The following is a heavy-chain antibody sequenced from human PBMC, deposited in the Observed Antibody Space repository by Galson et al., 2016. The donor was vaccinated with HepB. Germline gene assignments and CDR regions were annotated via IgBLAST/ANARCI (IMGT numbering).Heavy chain of an antibody. D-gene: IGHD3-9*01. J-gene: IGHJ6*02. V-gene: IGHV3-23*01. Sequence: SLRLSCAASAFGFSSYAMAWVRQAPGKGLELVSGISRDGGRTYYADSAKGRFTIFRDNSKKTLYLQLKSLRAEDTANYYCVKHPVTTFDILTEYDGDVWGQGTTVYVSS. CDR3: VKHPVTTFDILTEYDGDV. CDR2: ISRDGGRT. CDR1: AFGFSSYA.